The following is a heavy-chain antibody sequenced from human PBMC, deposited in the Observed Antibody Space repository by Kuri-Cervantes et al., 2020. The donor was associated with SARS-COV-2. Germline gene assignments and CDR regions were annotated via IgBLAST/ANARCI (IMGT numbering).Heavy chain of an antibody. CDR3: ARSRMTTDAFDI. J-gene: IGHJ3*02. V-gene: IGHV1-69*02. Sequence: SVKVSCKTSGYTFTDYYVRWVRQAPGQGLEWMGRIIPILGIANYAQKFQGRVAITADKSTSTAYMELSSLRSEDTAVYYCARSRMTTDAFDIWGQGTMVTVSS. CDR2: IIPILGIA. CDR1: GYTFTDYY. D-gene: IGHD4-11*01.